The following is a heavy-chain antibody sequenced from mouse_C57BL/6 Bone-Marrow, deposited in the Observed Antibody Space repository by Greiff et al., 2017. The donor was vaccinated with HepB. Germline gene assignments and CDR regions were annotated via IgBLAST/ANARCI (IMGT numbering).Heavy chain of an antibody. D-gene: IGHD2-13*01. Sequence: QVQLQQPGAELVKPGASVKLSCKASGYTFTSYWMHWVKQRPGQGLEWIGMIHPNSGSTNYNEKFKSKATLTVDKSSSTAYMQLSSLTSEDSAVYYCARRRGDSLYAMDYWGQGTSVTVSS. V-gene: IGHV1-64*01. CDR2: IHPNSGST. J-gene: IGHJ4*01. CDR3: ARRRGDSLYAMDY. CDR1: GYTFTSYW.